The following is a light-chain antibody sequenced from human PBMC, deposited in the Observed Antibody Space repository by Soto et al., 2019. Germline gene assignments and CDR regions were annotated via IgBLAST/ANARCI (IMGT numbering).Light chain of an antibody. Sequence: DIQMTQSPSSLSSSVGDRVTITCRASQTISSYLNWYQQKPGKAPKLLIYGASSLHSGVPSRFTGSGSGTTFILTISSLEPVEFATCQCRLNHSSRLTFGQGTKVDIK. CDR2: GAS. CDR1: QTISSY. J-gene: IGKJ1*01. V-gene: IGKV1-39*01. CDR3: RLNHSSRLT.